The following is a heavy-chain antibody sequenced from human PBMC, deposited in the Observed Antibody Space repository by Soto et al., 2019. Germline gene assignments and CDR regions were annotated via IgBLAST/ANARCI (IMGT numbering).Heavy chain of an antibody. D-gene: IGHD1-7*01. V-gene: IGHV3-48*01. J-gene: IGHJ4*02. CDR2: ISAASSTM. CDR1: GFTFSSYS. CDR3: ARDWNYAVDF. Sequence: EVQLVESGGGLVQPGGSLRLSCAASGFTFSSYSMNWVRQAPGKGLEWVSYISAASSTMLYADSVRGRFTISRDNAKDSLYLQMNSLRAEDTAVYYFARDWNYAVDFWCQGTLVTVSS.